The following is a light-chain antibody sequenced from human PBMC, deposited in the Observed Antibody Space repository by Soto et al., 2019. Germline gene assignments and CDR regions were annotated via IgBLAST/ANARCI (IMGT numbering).Light chain of an antibody. Sequence: EIVMTQSPATLSVSPGERATLSCSASQSVRSNLAWYQQKPGQAPRLLIYGASTRATGIPARFSGSGSGTEFTLTISSLQSEDFAVYYCQQYNNWLYTFGQGTKLEIK. J-gene: IGKJ2*01. CDR2: GAS. CDR1: QSVRSN. V-gene: IGKV3-15*01. CDR3: QQYNNWLYT.